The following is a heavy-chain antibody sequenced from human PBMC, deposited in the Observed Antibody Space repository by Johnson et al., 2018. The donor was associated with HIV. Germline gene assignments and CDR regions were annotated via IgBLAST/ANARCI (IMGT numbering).Heavy chain of an antibody. D-gene: IGHD1-7*01. V-gene: IGHV3-30*04. CDR3: AKGRSGTTASIDAFDI. CDR2: ISYDGSNK. Sequence: QVQLVESGGGVVQPGTSLRLSCAASGFTFSSYTMHWVRQAPGKGLEWVAVISYDGSNKYYADSVKGRFTISRDNSKNTLYLQMKSLRAEDTAVYYCAKGRSGTTASIDAFDIWGQGTIVTVSS. J-gene: IGHJ3*02. CDR1: GFTFSSYT.